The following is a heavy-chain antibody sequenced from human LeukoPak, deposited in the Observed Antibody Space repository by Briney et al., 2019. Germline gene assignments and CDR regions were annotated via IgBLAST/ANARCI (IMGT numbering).Heavy chain of an antibody. J-gene: IGHJ4*02. CDR3: ARANFRSCSSTSCLFDY. CDR1: EYTFTDYY. D-gene: IGHD2-2*01. Sequence: GASVKVSCKASEYTFTDYYLHWVRQAPGQGFEWMGWINPVSGGTNYVQKFQGRVTMTRHTSISTAYMELSRLRSDDTAVYYCARANFRSCSSTSCLFDYWGQGTLVTVSS. V-gene: IGHV1-2*02. CDR2: INPVSGGT.